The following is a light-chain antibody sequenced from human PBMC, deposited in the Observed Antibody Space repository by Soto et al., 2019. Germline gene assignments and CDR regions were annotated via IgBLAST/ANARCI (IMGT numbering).Light chain of an antibody. Sequence: QPALTRPPSASGTPRQRVTISSSGSSSNIGSNTVNWYQQLPGTAPKLLIYSNNQRPSGVPDRFSGSKSGTSASLAISGLQSEDEADYYCAACDDSLNGYVFGTGTKVTV. V-gene: IGLV1-44*01. CDR2: SNN. J-gene: IGLJ1*01. CDR1: SSNIGSNT. CDR3: AACDDSLNGYV.